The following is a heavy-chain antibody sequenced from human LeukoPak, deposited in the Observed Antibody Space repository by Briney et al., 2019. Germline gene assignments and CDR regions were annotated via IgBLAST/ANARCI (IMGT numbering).Heavy chain of an antibody. Sequence: GGSLRLSCAASGFTFSDYYMSWIRQAPGKGLEWVSYISSSGTTIYYADSVKGRFTISRDNAKNSLYLQTNSLRAEDTAVYYCAREAYYDSSGYYGYWGQGTLVTVSS. V-gene: IGHV3-11*04. D-gene: IGHD3-22*01. J-gene: IGHJ4*02. CDR2: ISSSGTTI. CDR3: AREAYYDSSGYYGY. CDR1: GFTFSDYY.